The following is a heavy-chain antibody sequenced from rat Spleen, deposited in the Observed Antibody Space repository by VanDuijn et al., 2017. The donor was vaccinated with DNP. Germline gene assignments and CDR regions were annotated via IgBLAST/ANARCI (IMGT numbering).Heavy chain of an antibody. CDR1: GFSLTSNS. CDR3: ARAQGPYSSYTPFDY. J-gene: IGHJ2*01. CDR2: IWTGGST. V-gene: IGHV2-1*01. Sequence: QVQLKESGPGMVQPSQTLSLTCTVSGFSLTSNSVHWVRQPPGKGLEWVGAIWTGGSTDYNSALKSRLTISKDTSTSQVFLKMNSLQTEDTATYYCARAQGPYSSYTPFDYWGQGVMVTVSS. D-gene: IGHD1-2*01.